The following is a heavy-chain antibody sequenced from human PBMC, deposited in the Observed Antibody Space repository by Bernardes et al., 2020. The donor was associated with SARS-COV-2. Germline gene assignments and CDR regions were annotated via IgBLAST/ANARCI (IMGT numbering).Heavy chain of an antibody. J-gene: IGHJ2*01. CDR3: ARLRTTGWPPFWYFDL. CDR2: IFTSGST. D-gene: IGHD1-1*01. CDR1: GDSMNRGTYY. V-gene: IGHV4-61*02. Sequence: SEPLSLTCTVSGDSMNRGTYYWSWVRQPAEKGLEWIGRIFTSGSTDYNPSLRSRVALLLDTSKNQFSLRLNSVTAADTAVYYCARLRTTGWPPFWYFDLWGRGTLVSVSS.